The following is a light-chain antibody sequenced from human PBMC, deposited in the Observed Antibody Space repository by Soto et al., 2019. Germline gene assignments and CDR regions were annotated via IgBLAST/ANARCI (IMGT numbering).Light chain of an antibody. CDR3: QQYGSSPGFT. CDR2: GAS. V-gene: IGKV3-20*01. Sequence: EIVLTQSPCTLSLSPGERATLSCRASQSVSSSYLAWYQQQPGQAPRLLIYGASSRATGIPDRCSGSGSGTDFTLTISRLEPEDFAVYYCQQYGSSPGFTFGPGTKVDIK. CDR1: QSVSSSY. J-gene: IGKJ3*01.